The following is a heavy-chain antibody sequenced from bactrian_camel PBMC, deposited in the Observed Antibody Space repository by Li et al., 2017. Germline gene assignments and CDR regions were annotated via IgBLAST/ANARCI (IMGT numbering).Heavy chain of an antibody. CDR2: VYTGACIA. CDR1: GYTHSSNC. J-gene: IGHJ6*01. Sequence: VQLVESGGGSVQAGGSLRLSCAASGYTHSSNCMGWFRQVPGKEREAVAVVYTGACIAYYADSVKGRFTISQDNAKNTVYLQMNSLKPEDTAMYYCAADCLRLRSLCMGSPPQRADLGFWGQGTQVTVS. D-gene: IGHD5*01. CDR3: AADCLRLRSLCMGSPPQRADLGF. V-gene: IGHV3S40*01.